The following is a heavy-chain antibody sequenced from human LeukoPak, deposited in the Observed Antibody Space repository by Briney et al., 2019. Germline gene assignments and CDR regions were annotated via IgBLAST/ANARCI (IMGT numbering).Heavy chain of an antibody. CDR3: ARGHLLGKSFDY. J-gene: IGHJ4*02. D-gene: IGHD3-10*01. CDR2: TYYTSNWNN. V-gene: IGHV6-1*01. CDR1: GDSVSSRSAA. Sequence: SQTLSLTCAISGDSVSSRSAAWNWIRQSPSRGLEWLGRTYYTSNWNNDYAVSVKSRITIKTDTSKNQFSLQLNSVTPEDTTVYYCARGHLLGKSFDYWGQGTLVTVSS.